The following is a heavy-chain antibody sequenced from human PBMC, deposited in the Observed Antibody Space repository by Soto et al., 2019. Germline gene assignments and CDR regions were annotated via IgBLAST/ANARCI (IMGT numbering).Heavy chain of an antibody. J-gene: IGHJ3*02. CDR3: ARKGPRFGGRYVVDVFDI. CDR2: IIPIFGTA. D-gene: IGHD2-15*01. Sequence: GSSVQVSCTASGGTFSSYAISWVRQAPGQGLEWMGGIIPIFGTANYAQKFQGRVTITADESTSTAYMELSSLRSEDTAVYYCARKGPRFGGRYVVDVFDIWGQGRMVTIAS. V-gene: IGHV1-69*01. CDR1: GGTFSSYA.